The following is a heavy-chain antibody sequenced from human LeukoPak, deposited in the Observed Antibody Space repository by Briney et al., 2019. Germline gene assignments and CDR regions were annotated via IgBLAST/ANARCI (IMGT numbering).Heavy chain of an antibody. Sequence: GGSLRLSCAASGFTVSSNYMSWVRQAPGEGLEWVSVIYSGGSTYYADSVKGRFTISRDNSKNTLYLQMNSLRAEDTAVYYCARDTPTELRLGELSLYLGAFDIWGQGTMVTVSS. J-gene: IGHJ3*02. CDR3: ARDTPTELRLGELSLYLGAFDI. CDR1: GFTVSSNY. D-gene: IGHD3-16*02. V-gene: IGHV3-53*01. CDR2: IYSGGST.